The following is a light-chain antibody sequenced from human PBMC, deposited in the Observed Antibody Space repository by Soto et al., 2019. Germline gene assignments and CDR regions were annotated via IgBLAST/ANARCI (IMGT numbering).Light chain of an antibody. J-gene: IGKJ1*01. Sequence: ETLMTQSPATLSVSPGERTTLXXRASQSVNSNLAWYQQKLGQAPRXLIFGASTRATGIPARFSGSGSGTEFSLTINSLQSEDFAVYYCQEYNTWPWTFGQGTKVDIK. CDR1: QSVNSN. V-gene: IGKV3-15*01. CDR2: GAS. CDR3: QEYNTWPWT.